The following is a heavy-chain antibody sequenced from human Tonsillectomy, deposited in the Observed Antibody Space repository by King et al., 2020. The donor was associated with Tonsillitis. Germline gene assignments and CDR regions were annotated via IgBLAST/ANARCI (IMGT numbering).Heavy chain of an antibody. CDR3: ARDPVDTAMGNYYYYYGMDV. D-gene: IGHD5-18*01. CDR1: GGTFRSYA. J-gene: IGHJ6*02. CDR2: IIPIFGTA. Sequence: VQLVESGAEVKKPGSSVKVSCKASGGTFRSYAISWVRQAPGQGLEWMGGIIPIFGTANNAQKFQGRVTITADESTSTAYMELSSLRSEDTAVYYCARDPVDTAMGNYYYYYGMDVWGQGTTVTVSS. V-gene: IGHV1-69*01.